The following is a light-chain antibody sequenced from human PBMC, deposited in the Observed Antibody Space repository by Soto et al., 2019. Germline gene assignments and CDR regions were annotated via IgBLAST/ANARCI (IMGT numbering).Light chain of an antibody. J-gene: IGKJ1*01. Sequence: EIEMTQYPATLSVSPGERATLSCRASQSLGTNLAWFQQKPGQVPRLLIHGASTRATGIPARFSGSGSGTDFTLTISSLQSGDFAVYYCQQYNQWPRTFGQGTKV. CDR1: QSLGTN. CDR3: QQYNQWPRT. CDR2: GAS. V-gene: IGKV3-15*01.